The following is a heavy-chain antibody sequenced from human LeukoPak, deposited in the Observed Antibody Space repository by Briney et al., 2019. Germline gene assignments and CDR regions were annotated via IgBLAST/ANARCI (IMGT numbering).Heavy chain of an antibody. CDR1: GGSFSGYY. CDR2: INHSGST. Sequence: PSETLSLTCAVYGGSFSGYYWSWIRQPPGKGLEWIGEINHSGSTNYNPSLKSRVTISVDTSKNQFSLQLNSVTPEDTAVYYCARGYGGSYYYYYYMDVWGKGTTVTVSS. CDR3: ARGYGGSYYYYYYMDV. V-gene: IGHV4-34*01. J-gene: IGHJ6*03. D-gene: IGHD4-23*01.